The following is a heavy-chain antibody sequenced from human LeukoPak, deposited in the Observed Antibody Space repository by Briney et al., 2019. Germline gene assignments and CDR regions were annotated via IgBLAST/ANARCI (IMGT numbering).Heavy chain of an antibody. CDR3: ETDSSRALEY. CDR1: GFTFSSHW. J-gene: IGHJ4*02. V-gene: IGHV3-7*01. CDR2: INHDGSEK. Sequence: GGSLRLSCAASGFTFSSHWMNWVRQAPGKGLEWVSHINHDGSEKYYVDSVKGRFTISRDNAKNTLYLQMNSLRAEDTAVYYCETDSSRALEYWGQGTVVTVSS.